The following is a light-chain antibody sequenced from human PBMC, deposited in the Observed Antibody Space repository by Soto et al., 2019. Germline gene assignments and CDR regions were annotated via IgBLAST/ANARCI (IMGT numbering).Light chain of an antibody. CDR2: EVS. J-gene: IGLJ1*01. CDR1: SSDVGGYNY. V-gene: IGLV2-14*01. CDR3: SSYTSSSTLV. Sequence: QSPLTQPASVSGSPGQSVTISCTGNSSDVGGYNYVSWYQQHPGKAPKLMIYEVSNRPSGVSNRFSGSKSGNTASLTISGLQAEDEADYYCSSYTSSSTLVFGTGTKVTVL.